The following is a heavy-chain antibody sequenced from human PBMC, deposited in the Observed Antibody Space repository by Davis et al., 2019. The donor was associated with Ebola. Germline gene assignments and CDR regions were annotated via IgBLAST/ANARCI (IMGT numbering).Heavy chain of an antibody. CDR2: TWSDGSSK. V-gene: IGHV3-33*01. Sequence: GESLKISCAASEFTFNIYGMHWVRQAPGKGLEWVAVTWSDGSSKFYTDSVKGRFTISRDNAKNSLFLQMNSLRAADTAVYYCARVKVVTTRDFDYWGQGTLVTVSS. J-gene: IGHJ4*02. CDR3: ARVKVVTTRDFDY. D-gene: IGHD3-22*01. CDR1: EFTFNIYG.